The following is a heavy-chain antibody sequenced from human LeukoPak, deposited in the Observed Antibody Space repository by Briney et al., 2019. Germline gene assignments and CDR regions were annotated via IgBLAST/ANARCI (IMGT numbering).Heavy chain of an antibody. V-gene: IGHV3-43D*03. D-gene: IGHD3-22*01. Sequence: GGSLTLSCAASGFTFDDYDMHWVRQAPGKGLEWVSLISWDGGSTYYADSVEGRFTISRDNGKNSLYLQMDSLRAEDTALYYCAKDRGDSSGYYPDYWGQGTLVTVSS. J-gene: IGHJ4*02. CDR2: ISWDGGST. CDR1: GFTFDDYD. CDR3: AKDRGDSSGYYPDY.